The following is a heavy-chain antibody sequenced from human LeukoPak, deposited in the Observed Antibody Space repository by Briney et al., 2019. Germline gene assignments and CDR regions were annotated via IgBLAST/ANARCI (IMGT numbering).Heavy chain of an antibody. Sequence: GGSLRPACAASGFTFSSYGLHWVRQAPGKGLEWVAVISYDGSNEYYADSVKGRFTISRDNSKNTLYLQMISLRAEDTAVYYCAKDTGHYYYYYGMDVWGQGTTVTVSS. V-gene: IGHV3-30*18. CDR2: ISYDGSNE. CDR1: GFTFSSYG. D-gene: IGHD4-11*01. CDR3: AKDTGHYYYYYGMDV. J-gene: IGHJ6*01.